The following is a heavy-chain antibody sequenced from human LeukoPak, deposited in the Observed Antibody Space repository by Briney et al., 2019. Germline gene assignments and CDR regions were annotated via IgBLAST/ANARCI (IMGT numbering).Heavy chain of an antibody. D-gene: IGHD5-12*01. V-gene: IGHV4-61*05. CDR1: GGSISNSSYY. CDR2: VYYGGST. J-gene: IGHJ4*02. CDR3: ARGGIRGYSAFDNLDF. Sequence: SETLSLTCTVSGGSISNSSYYWGWIRQSPGKGLEWIGYVYYGGSTNYNPSLKSRVSTSVDTSKNQFSLTLTSVTVADTAFYYCARGGIRGYSAFDNLDFWGLGTHVTVSS.